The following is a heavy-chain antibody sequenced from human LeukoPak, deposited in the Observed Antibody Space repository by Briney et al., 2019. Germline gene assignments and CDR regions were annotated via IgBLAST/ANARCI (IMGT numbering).Heavy chain of an antibody. CDR1: GGSISSYY. CDR2: IYYSGST. CDR3: ARFRYYHDSAAFDI. Sequence: SETLSLTCTVSGGSISSYYWSWIRQPPGKGLEWIGYIYYSGSTNYNPSLKSRVTISVDTSKNQFSLKLSSVTAADTAVYYCARFRYYHDSAAFDIWGQGTMVTVSS. J-gene: IGHJ3*02. V-gene: IGHV4-59*01. D-gene: IGHD3-22*01.